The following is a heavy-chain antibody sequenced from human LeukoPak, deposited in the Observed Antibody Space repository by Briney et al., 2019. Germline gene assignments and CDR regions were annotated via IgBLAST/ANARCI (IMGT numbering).Heavy chain of an antibody. CDR3: ARDQNAGTTVTANFDY. CDR2: INPSGGST. V-gene: IGHV1-46*01. J-gene: IGHJ4*02. CDR1: GYTFTSYY. D-gene: IGHD4-17*01. Sequence: ASVKVSCKASGYTFTSYYMHWVRQAPGQGLEWMGIINPSGGSTSYAQKFQGRVTMTRDTSTSTVYMELSSLRSEDTAVYYCARDQNAGTTVTANFDYWAREPWSPSPQ.